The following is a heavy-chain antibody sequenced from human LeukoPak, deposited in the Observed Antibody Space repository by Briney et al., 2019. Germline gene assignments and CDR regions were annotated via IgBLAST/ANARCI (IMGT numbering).Heavy chain of an antibody. CDR3: AKNWVASSWFNWFDP. D-gene: IGHD6-13*01. CDR2: ISGSGGST. J-gene: IGHJ5*02. CDR1: GFTFSSYA. V-gene: IGHV3-23*01. Sequence: GGSLRLSCAASGFTFSSYAMSWVRQAPGKGLEWVSAISGSGGSTHYADSVKGRFTISRDNSKNTLYLQMNSLSAEDTAVYYCAKNWVASSWFNWFDPWGQGTLVTVSS.